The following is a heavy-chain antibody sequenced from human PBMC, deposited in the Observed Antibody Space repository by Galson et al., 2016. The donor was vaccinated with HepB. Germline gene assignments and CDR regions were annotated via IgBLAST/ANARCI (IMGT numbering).Heavy chain of an antibody. D-gene: IGHD3-22*01. V-gene: IGHV1-18*04. Sequence: SVKVSCKASGYTFTNFGINWVRQAPGQGLEWMGWISPYTGNTNYAQNLQGRVTMTTDTSTSTAYMELRSLRSDDTAGYYCTGGAGPRIAVVMPFDYWGQGTLVTVSS. J-gene: IGHJ4*02. CDR1: GYTFTNFG. CDR3: TGGAGPRIAVVMPFDY. CDR2: ISPYTGNT.